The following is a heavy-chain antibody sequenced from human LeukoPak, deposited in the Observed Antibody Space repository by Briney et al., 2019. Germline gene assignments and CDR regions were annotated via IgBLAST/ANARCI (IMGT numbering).Heavy chain of an antibody. CDR3: ARSYYDFWSGYHYAFDI. CDR2: IYYSGST. J-gene: IGHJ3*02. D-gene: IGHD3-3*01. Sequence: QASETLSLTCTVSGGSISSSSYYWGWIRQPPGKGLEWFGSIYYSGSTYYNASLKSRVTISVDTSKNQFSLKLSSVTAADTAVYYCARSYYDFWSGYHYAFDIWGQGTMVTVSS. CDR1: GGSISSSSYY. V-gene: IGHV4-39*01.